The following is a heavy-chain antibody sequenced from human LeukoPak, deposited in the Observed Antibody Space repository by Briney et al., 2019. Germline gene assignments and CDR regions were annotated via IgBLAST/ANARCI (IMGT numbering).Heavy chain of an antibody. CDR3: ARGSPPRRNYDSRGYYSYYFDY. V-gene: IGHV1-69*01. Sequence: ASVKVSCKASGGTFSSYAISWVRQAPGQGLEWMGGIIPIFGTANYAQKFQGRVTITADESTSTAYMELSRLRSDDTAVYYCARGSPPRRNYDSRGYYSYYFDYWGQGTLVTVSS. D-gene: IGHD3-22*01. CDR1: GGTFSSYA. CDR2: IIPIFGTA. J-gene: IGHJ4*02.